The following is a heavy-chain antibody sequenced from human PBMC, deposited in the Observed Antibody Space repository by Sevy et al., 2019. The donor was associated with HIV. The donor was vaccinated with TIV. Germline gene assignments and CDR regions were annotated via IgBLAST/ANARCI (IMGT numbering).Heavy chain of an antibody. J-gene: IGHJ4*02. CDR3: ARDAAFTIFGVATPYYFDY. V-gene: IGHV3-48*03. CDR2: ISSSGSTI. D-gene: IGHD3-3*01. CDR1: GFTFRSYE. Sequence: GGSLRLSCAASGFTFRSYEMSWVRQAPGKGLEWVSYISSSGSTIYYADSVKGRFTMSRDNAKNSLYLQMNSLRAEHMTVHNCARDAAFTIFGVATPYYFDYWGQGTLVTVSS.